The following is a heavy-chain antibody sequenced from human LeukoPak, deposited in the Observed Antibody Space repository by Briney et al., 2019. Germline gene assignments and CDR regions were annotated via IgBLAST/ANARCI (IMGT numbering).Heavy chain of an antibody. CDR1: GFTFSSYG. Sequence: GGSLRLSCAASGFTFSSYGMSWVRQAPGKGLEWVSAISGSGGSTYYADSVKGRFTISRDNSKNTLYLQMNSLRAEDTAVYYCARDSRNSLPHFDYWGQGTLVTVSS. J-gene: IGHJ4*02. CDR2: ISGSGGST. V-gene: IGHV3-23*01. CDR3: ARDSRNSLPHFDY. D-gene: IGHD2-2*01.